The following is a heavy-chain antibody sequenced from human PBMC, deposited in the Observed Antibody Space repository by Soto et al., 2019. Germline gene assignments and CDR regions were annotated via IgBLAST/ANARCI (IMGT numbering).Heavy chain of an antibody. D-gene: IGHD3-10*01. V-gene: IGHV1-2*04. J-gene: IGHJ6*03. CDR2: INPNSSGT. Sequence: ASVKVSCKASGYTFTGYYMHWVRQAPGQGLEWMGWINPNSSGTNYAQKFQGWVTMTRDTSISTAYMELSRLRSDDTAVYYCARDSNRHYYGSGSYYYYYYYMDVWGKGTTVTVSS. CDR1: GYTFTGYY. CDR3: ARDSNRHYYGSGSYYYYYYYMDV.